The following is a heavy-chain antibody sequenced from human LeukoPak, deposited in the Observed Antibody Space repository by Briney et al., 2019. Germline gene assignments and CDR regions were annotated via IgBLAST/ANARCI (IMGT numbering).Heavy chain of an antibody. CDR1: GYTFTSYG. CDR2: INTNTGNP. D-gene: IGHD3-22*01. CDR3: ARVSSGYPDAFDI. Sequence: GASVKVSCKASGYTFTSYGISWVRQAPGQGLEWMGWINTNTGNPTYAQGFTGRFVFSLDTSVSTAYLQISSLKAEDTAVYYCARVSSGYPDAFDIWGQGTMVTVSS. J-gene: IGHJ3*02. V-gene: IGHV7-4-1*02.